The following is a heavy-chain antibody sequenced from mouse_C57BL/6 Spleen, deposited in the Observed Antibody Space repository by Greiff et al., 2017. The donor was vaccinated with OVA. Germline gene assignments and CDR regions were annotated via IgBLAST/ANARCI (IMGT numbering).Heavy chain of an antibody. CDR1: GFTFSSYA. V-gene: IGHV5-9-1*02. D-gene: IGHD1-1*01. CDR2: ISSGGDYI. Sequence: EVQVVESGEGLVKPGGSLKLSCAASGFTFSSYAMSWVRQTPEKRLEWVAYISSGGDYIYYADSVKGLFTISRDNARNTMYQQMSSMKSEDTDMYYCTKDYYGSSYVNYIDYWGQGTTLTVSS. J-gene: IGHJ2*01. CDR3: TKDYYGSSYVNYIDY.